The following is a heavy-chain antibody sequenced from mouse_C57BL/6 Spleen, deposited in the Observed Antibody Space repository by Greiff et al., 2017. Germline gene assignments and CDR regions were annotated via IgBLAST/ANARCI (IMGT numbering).Heavy chain of an antibody. CDR2: IDPANGNT. CDR3: ARREEGDYYGSSYFDY. V-gene: IGHV14-3*01. J-gene: IGHJ2*01. D-gene: IGHD1-1*01. Sequence: EVQLQQSVAELVRPGASVKLSCTASGFNIKHTYMHWVKQRPEQGLEWIGRIDPANGNTKYAPKFQGKATITADTSSNTAYLQLSSLTSEDTAIYYCARREEGDYYGSSYFDYWGQGTTLTVSS. CDR1: GFNIKHTY.